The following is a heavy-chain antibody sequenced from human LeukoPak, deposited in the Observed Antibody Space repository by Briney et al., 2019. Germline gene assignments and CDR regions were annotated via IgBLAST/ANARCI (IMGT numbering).Heavy chain of an antibody. D-gene: IGHD4-17*01. V-gene: IGHV3-43D*03. CDR2: ISWDGGST. Sequence: GESLRLSCAASGFTFDDYAMHWVRQAPGKGLEWVSLISWDGGSTYYADSVKGRFTISRDNSKNSLYLQMNSLRAEDTALYYCAKAHGDYAHYYYYMDVWGKGTTVTVSS. CDR1: GFTFDDYA. CDR3: AKAHGDYAHYYYYMDV. J-gene: IGHJ6*03.